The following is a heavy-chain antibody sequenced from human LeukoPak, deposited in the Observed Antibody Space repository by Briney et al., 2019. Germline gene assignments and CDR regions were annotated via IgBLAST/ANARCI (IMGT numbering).Heavy chain of an antibody. CDR1: GFTFSSYG. D-gene: IGHD4-17*01. CDR2: ISYDGSNK. Sequence: GGSLRLSCAASGFTFSSYGMHWVRQAPGKGLEWVAVISYDGSNKYYAGSVKGRFTISRDNSKNTLYLQMNSLRAEDTAVYYCAKDFHDYGDLGYLDYWGQGTLVTVSS. V-gene: IGHV3-30*18. J-gene: IGHJ4*02. CDR3: AKDFHDYGDLGYLDY.